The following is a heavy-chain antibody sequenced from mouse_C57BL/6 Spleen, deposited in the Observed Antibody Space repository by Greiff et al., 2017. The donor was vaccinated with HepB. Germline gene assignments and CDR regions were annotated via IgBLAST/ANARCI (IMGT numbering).Heavy chain of an antibody. D-gene: IGHD2-3*01. Sequence: VQLQQPGAELVKPGASVKLSCKASGYTFTSYWMHWVKQRHGQGLEWIGMIHPNSGSTNYNEKFKSKATLTVDKSSSTAYMQLSSLTSEDSAIYYCAGLIDGYFWYFDVWGTGTTVTVSS. CDR3: AGLIDGYFWYFDV. CDR2: IHPNSGST. V-gene: IGHV1-64*01. J-gene: IGHJ1*03. CDR1: GYTFTSYW.